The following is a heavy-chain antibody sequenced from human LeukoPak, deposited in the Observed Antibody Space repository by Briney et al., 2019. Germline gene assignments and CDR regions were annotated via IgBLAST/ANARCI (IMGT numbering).Heavy chain of an antibody. J-gene: IGHJ4*02. CDR1: GFTVSSNY. D-gene: IGHD3-10*01. CDR2: IQHDGSGE. Sequence: RGSLRLSCVASGFTVSSNYMTWVRQAPGKGLEWVADIQHDGSGEYYVDSVKGRFTISRDNAKNSLFLQMNSLRAEDTAVYYCARAKHYSGSGSSCFPDYWGQGTLVTVSS. CDR3: ARAKHYSGSGSSCFPDY. V-gene: IGHV3-7*05.